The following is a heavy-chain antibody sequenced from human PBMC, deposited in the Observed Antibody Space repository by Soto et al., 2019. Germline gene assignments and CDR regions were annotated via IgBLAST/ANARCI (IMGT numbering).Heavy chain of an antibody. D-gene: IGHD3-16*01. CDR1: GYSFTRDG. Sequence: QVQLVQSGAEVKKPGASVKVSCKASGYSFTRDGISWVRQAPGQGLEWMGWISGYNANTNYPENLQGRVTMTTDTSTSTAYMEVRNLISDATAVYYCARMGDVPYYYYGLDVWGQGTTVTVSS. J-gene: IGHJ6*02. V-gene: IGHV1-18*01. CDR3: ARMGDVPYYYYGLDV. CDR2: ISGYNANT.